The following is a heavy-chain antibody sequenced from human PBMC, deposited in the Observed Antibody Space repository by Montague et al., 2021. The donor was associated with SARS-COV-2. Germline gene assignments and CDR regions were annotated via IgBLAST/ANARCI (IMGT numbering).Heavy chain of an antibody. J-gene: IGHJ3*02. D-gene: IGHD2-8*01. CDR3: ARAASDIVLMVYAIRAFDI. CDR1: GGSISSGGYY. Sequence: TLSLTCTVSGGSISSGGYYWSWIRQHPGKGLEWIGYIYYSGSTYYNPSLKSRVTLSVDTSKNQFSLKLSSVTAADTAVYYCARAASDIVLMVYAIRAFDIWGQGTMVTVSS. V-gene: IGHV4-31*03. CDR2: IYYSGST.